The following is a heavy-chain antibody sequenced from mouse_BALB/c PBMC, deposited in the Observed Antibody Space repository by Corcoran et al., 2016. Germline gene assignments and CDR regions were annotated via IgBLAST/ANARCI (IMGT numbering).Heavy chain of an antibody. D-gene: IGHD2-14*01. CDR3: ARDRYSYAMDY. Sequence: QVTLKESGPGILQPSQTLSLTCSFSGFSLSTSGMGVSWIRQPSGKGLEWLAHIYWDDDKRYNPSLKSRLTISKDTSSNHVFLKITSVDTADTATYYCARDRYSYAMDYCCQGTSVTVSS. CDR1: GFSLSTSGMG. CDR2: IYWDDDK. V-gene: IGHV8-12*01. J-gene: IGHJ4*01.